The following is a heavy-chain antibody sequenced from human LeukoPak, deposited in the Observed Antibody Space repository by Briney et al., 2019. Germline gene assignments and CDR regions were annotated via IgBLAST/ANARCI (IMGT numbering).Heavy chain of an antibody. J-gene: IGHJ4*02. Sequence: PSQTLSLTCTVSGGSISSGGYYWSWIRQPPGKGLEWIGYIYHSGSTYYNPSLKSRVTISVDRSKNQFSLKLSSVTAADTAVYYCARDQTGTDPGDYWGQGTLVTVSS. CDR1: GGSISSGGYY. CDR3: ARDQTGTDPGDY. D-gene: IGHD1-1*01. V-gene: IGHV4-30-2*01. CDR2: IYHSGST.